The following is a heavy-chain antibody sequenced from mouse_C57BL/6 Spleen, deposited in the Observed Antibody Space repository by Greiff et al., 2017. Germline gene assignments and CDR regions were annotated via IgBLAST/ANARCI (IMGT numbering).Heavy chain of an antibody. Sequence: VQLQQSGAELVRPGASVKLSCKASGYTFTSSGISWVKQRPGQGLEWIGEIDPRSGNTYYNAKFKGKATLTADKSSSTAYMELSSLTSEDSAVYCCARKQSGDYAMDYWGQGTSVAVSS. J-gene: IGHJ4*01. CDR1: GYTFTSSG. V-gene: IGHV1-81*01. CDR3: ARKQSGDYAMDY. CDR2: IDPRSGNT.